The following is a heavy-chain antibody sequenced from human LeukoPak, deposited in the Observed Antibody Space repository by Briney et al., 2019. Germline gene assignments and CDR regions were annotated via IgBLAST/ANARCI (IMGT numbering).Heavy chain of an antibody. CDR1: GFTFSSYW. CDR3: ARPSRQGPYYYYYYAMDV. V-gene: IGHV3-74*01. Sequence: PGGSLRLSCAASGFTFSSYWMHWVRQVPGKGLVWVSRINTDGNSTRYADSVKGRFTISRDNAKNTLYLQMNSLRAEDTAVYYCARPSRQGPYYYYYYAMDVWGQGTTVTVSS. J-gene: IGHJ6*02. CDR2: INTDGNST.